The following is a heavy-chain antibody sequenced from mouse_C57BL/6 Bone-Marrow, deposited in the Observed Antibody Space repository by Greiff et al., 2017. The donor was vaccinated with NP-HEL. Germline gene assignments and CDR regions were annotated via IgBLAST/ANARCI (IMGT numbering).Heavy chain of an antibody. CDR2: IWRGGST. V-gene: IGHV2-5*01. J-gene: IGHJ4*01. Sequence: QVQLQQSGPGLVQPSQSLSITCTVSGFSLTSYGVHWVRQSPGKGLEWLGVIWRGGSTDYNAAFMSRLSITKDNSKSQVFFKMNSLQADDTAIYYCAKNSPLYGNYYAMDYWGQGTSVTVSS. D-gene: IGHD2-1*01. CDR1: GFSLTSYG. CDR3: AKNSPLYGNYYAMDY.